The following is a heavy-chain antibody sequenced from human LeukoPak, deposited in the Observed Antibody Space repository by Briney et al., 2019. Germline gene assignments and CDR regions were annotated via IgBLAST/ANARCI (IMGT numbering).Heavy chain of an antibody. CDR2: IYPGDSDT. Sequence: GESLKISCKGSGYSFTSYWIGWVRQMPGKGLEWMGIIYPGDSDTRYSPSFQGQVTISAVKSISTAYLQWSSLKASDTAMYYCARGKHYYDSSGYYKAPALDAFDIWGQGTMVTVSS. V-gene: IGHV5-51*01. D-gene: IGHD3-22*01. CDR1: GYSFTSYW. J-gene: IGHJ3*02. CDR3: ARGKHYYDSSGYYKAPALDAFDI.